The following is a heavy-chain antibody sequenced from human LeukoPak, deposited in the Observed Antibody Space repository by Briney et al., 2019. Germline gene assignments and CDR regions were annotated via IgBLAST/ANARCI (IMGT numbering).Heavy chain of an antibody. CDR2: INAGNGNT. CDR1: GYTFTTYA. J-gene: IGHJ4*02. V-gene: IGHV1-3*01. D-gene: IGHD6-13*01. Sequence: ASVKVSCKASGYTFTTYAMHWVRQAPGQRLEWMGWINAGNGNTKYSQKSQARVTITGDTSASTAYMEMRSLRSEDTAVYYCARDPIGSRWPYYFDYWGQGTLVTVAS. CDR3: ARDPIGSRWPYYFDY.